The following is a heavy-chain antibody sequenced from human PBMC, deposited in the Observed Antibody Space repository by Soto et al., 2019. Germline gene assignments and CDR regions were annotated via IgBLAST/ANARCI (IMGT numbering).Heavy chain of an antibody. J-gene: IGHJ4*02. V-gene: IGHV3-30*18. Sequence: PGGSLRLSCAASGFPFSRYGMHWARQAPGKGLEWVAGVSYDASHKYYADSVKGRFTISRDNSQDTLYLQMNSLRAEDTAVYYCAKNPKQWQQLYYFDPWGQGTLVTVSS. CDR1: GFPFSRYG. CDR2: VSYDASHK. CDR3: AKNPKQWQQLYYFDP. D-gene: IGHD6-19*01.